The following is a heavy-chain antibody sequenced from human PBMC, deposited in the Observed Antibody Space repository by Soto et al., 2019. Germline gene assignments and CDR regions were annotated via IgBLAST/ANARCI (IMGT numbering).Heavy chain of an antibody. V-gene: IGHV3-73*01. CDR3: TTQEGGYSGYDAPN. D-gene: IGHD5-12*01. J-gene: IGHJ4*02. Sequence: GGSLRLSCAASGFTFSGSAMHWVRQASGKGLEWVGRIRSKANSYATAYAPSVKGRFTISRDDSKNTAYLHMNSLETEDTAVYYCTTQEGGYSGYDAPNWGQGTLVTVSS. CDR2: IRSKANSYAT. CDR1: GFTFSGSA.